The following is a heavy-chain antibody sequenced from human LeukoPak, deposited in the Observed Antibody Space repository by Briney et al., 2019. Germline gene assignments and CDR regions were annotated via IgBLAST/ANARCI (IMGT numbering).Heavy chain of an antibody. CDR2: IHYSGNT. CDR3: ARLGAGPTYYDFWSGYSSFYFDY. J-gene: IGHJ4*02. CDR1: GGSTSSSNYY. V-gene: IGHV4-39*01. D-gene: IGHD3-3*01. Sequence: SETLSLTCTVSGGSTSSSNYYWGWIRQPPGKGLEWIGGIHYSGNTYYNPSLKSRVTISVNASKNQFSLKLSSVTAADTAVYYCARLGAGPTYYDFWSGYSSFYFDYWGQGTLVTVSS.